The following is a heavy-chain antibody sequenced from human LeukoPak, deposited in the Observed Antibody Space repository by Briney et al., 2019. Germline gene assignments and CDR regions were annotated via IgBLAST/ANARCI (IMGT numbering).Heavy chain of an antibody. D-gene: IGHD3-22*01. J-gene: IGHJ5*02. CDR2: ISAYNGNT. V-gene: IGHV1-18*01. CDR1: GYTFTSYG. CDR3: ARDPLERITMIGRHGWFDP. Sequence: GASVKVSCKASGYTFTSYGISWVRQAPGQGLEWMGWISAYNGNTNYAQKLQGRVTMTTDTSTSAAYMELRSLRSDDTAVYYCARDPLERITMIGRHGWFDPWGQGTLVTVSS.